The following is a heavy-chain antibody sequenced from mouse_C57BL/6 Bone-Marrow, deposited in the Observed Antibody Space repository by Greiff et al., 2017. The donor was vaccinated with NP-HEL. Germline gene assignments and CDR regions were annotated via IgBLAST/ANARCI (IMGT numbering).Heavy chain of an antibody. D-gene: IGHD2-3*01. CDR3: ARFDGYLPYFDY. J-gene: IGHJ2*01. Sequence: QVQLQQSGAELVRPGTSVKMSCKASGYTFTNYWIGWAKQRPGHGLEWIGDIYPGGGYPKYNEKFKGKATLTADKSSSTAYMQFISLTSEDSAIYYCARFDGYLPYFDYWGQGTTLTVSS. CDR1: GYTFTNYW. CDR2: IYPGGGYP. V-gene: IGHV1-63*01.